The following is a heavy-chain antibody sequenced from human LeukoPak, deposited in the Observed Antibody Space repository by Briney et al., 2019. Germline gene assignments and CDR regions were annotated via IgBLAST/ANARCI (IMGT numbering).Heavy chain of an antibody. V-gene: IGHV3-48*03. CDR1: GFTFSSYE. D-gene: IGHD5-12*01. CDR3: ARQGSGYDYYYYYMDV. CDR2: ISSSGSTI. Sequence: GGSLRLSCAASGFTFSSYEMNWVRQAPGKGLEWVSYISSSGSTIYYADSVKGRFTISRDNAKNSLYLQMNSLRAEDTAVYYCARQGSGYDYYYYYMDVWGKGTTVTVSS. J-gene: IGHJ6*03.